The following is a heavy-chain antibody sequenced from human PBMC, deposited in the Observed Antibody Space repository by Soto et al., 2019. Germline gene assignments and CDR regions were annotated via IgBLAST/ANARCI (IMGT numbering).Heavy chain of an antibody. V-gene: IGHV1-69*01. D-gene: IGHD6-19*01. CDR1: GDTFSNFA. CDR2: IIPIFGTT. CDR3: ARPASRGAVAGYGYFTL. J-gene: IGHJ2*01. Sequence: QVQLVQSGAEVKKPGSSVKVSCKASGDTFSNFAFGWVRQAPGQGLEWMGWIIPIFGTTNHAQKFQDRVTISADESTSTAYMELRKLRSNDTAVYSCARPASRGAVAGYGYFTLWSRGTLATASP.